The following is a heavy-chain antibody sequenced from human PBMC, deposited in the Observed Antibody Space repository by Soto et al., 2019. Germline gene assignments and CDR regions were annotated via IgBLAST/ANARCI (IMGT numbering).Heavy chain of an antibody. D-gene: IGHD3-3*01. V-gene: IGHV1-18*01. J-gene: IGHJ6*02. CDR2: ISAYNGNT. CDR3: ARAVYFWSGYYKPGGMDV. CDR1: GYTFTSYS. Sequence: ASVKVSCKASGYTFTSYSISWVRQAPGQGLEWMGWISAYNGNTNYAQKLQGRVTMTTDTSTSTAYMELRSLRSDDTAVYYCARAVYFWSGYYKPGGMDVWSQGTTVTVSS.